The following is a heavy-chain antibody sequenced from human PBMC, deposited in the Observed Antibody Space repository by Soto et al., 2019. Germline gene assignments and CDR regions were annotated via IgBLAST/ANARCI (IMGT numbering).Heavy chain of an antibody. CDR1: GFTFSSYS. J-gene: IGHJ4*02. V-gene: IGHV3-21*01. CDR2: ISSSSSYI. Sequence: GGSLRLSCAASGFTFSSYSMNWVRQAPGKGLEWVSSISSSSSYIYYADSVKGRFTISRDNAKNSLYLQMNSLRAEDTAVYYCARDSDTAMVTTYYFDYWGQGTLVTVSS. D-gene: IGHD5-18*01. CDR3: ARDSDTAMVTTYYFDY.